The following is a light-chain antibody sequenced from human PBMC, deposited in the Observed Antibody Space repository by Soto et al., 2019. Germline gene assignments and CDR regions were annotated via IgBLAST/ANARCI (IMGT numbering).Light chain of an antibody. CDR2: AAS. J-gene: IGKJ3*01. V-gene: IGKV1-9*01. CDR1: QGISSY. Sequence: DIQLTQSPSFLSASVGDRVTITCRASQGISSYLAWYQQKPGKAPKLLIYAASTLQSGVPSRFSGSGSGTEFTLTISSVQPEDFATYYCQQLNSYPPFAFGPGTKVDIK. CDR3: QQLNSYPPFA.